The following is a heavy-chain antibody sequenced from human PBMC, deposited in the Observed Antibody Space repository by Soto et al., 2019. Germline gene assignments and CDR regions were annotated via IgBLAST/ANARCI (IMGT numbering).Heavy chain of an antibody. D-gene: IGHD3-9*01. Sequence: PSETLSLTCTASGGSISSSSYYWGWIRQPPGKGLEWIGSIYYSGSTYYNPSLKSRVTISVDTSKNQFSLKLSSVTAADTAVYYCARHSYDILTGYSYTTYYYYYYMDVWGKGTTVTVSS. CDR2: IYYSGST. CDR1: GGSISSSSYY. V-gene: IGHV4-39*01. J-gene: IGHJ6*03. CDR3: ARHSYDILTGYSYTTYYYYYYMDV.